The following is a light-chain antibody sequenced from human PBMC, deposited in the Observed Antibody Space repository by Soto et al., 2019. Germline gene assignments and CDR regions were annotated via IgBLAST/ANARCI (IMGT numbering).Light chain of an antibody. V-gene: IGKV1-39*01. J-gene: IGKJ1*01. CDR1: QSIRNY. CDR2: AAS. CDR3: QQTDSTPQT. Sequence: DIQMTQSPSSLSASVGDRVTISCRESQSIRNYVRWYQQKPGTAPKLLIRAASTLQSGVPSRVSGSGSGTDFTLTISSLQIEDFATYFCQQTDSTPQTFGQGTNVEI.